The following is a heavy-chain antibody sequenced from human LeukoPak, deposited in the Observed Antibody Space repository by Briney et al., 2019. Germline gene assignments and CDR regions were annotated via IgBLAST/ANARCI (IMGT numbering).Heavy chain of an antibody. CDR3: ARDLYSAYDYSYYGLGV. CDR2: IYYSGST. V-gene: IGHV4-30-4*01. CDR1: GGSISSGDYY. J-gene: IGHJ6*02. Sequence: PSQTLSLTCTVSGGSISSGDYYWSWIRQPPGKGLEWIGYIYYSGSTYYNPSLKSRVTISIDTSNNQLSLELRSVAAADTAVYYCARDLYSAYDYSYYGLGVWGLGTTVTVSS. D-gene: IGHD5-12*01.